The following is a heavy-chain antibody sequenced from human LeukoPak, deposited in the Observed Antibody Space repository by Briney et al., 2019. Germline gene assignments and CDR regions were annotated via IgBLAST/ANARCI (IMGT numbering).Heavy chain of an antibody. D-gene: IGHD1-1*01. J-gene: IGHJ4*02. CDR2: ISYDGSNK. Sequence: PGGSLRLSCAASGFTFSSYGMHWVRQAPGKGLEWVAVISYDGSNKYYADSVKGRFTISRDNSKNTLYLQMNSLRAEDTAVYYCARTTTFAPHFDYWGQGTLVTVSS. CDR3: ARTTTFAPHFDY. CDR1: GFTFSSYG. V-gene: IGHV3-30*03.